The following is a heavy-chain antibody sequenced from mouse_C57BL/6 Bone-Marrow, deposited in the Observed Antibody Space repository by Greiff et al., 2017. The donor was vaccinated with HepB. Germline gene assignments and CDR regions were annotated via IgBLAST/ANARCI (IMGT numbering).Heavy chain of an antibody. J-gene: IGHJ2*01. V-gene: IGHV1-61*01. CDR2: IYPSDSET. CDR1: GYTFTNYW. D-gene: IGHD4-1*01. Sequence: VQLQQPGAELVRPGSSVKLSCKASGYTFTNYWMDWVKQRPGQGLEWIGNIYPSDSETHYNQKFKDKATLTVDKSSSTAYMQLSSLTSEDSAVYYCARTGPYYFDYWGQGTTLTVSS. CDR3: ARTGPYYFDY.